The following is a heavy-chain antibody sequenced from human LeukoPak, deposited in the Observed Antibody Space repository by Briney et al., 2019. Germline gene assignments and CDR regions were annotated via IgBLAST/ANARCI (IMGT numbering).Heavy chain of an antibody. CDR2: ISYDGSNK. Sequence: PGRSLRLSCAASGFTFSSYAMHWVRQAPGKGLEWVAVISYDGSNKYYADSVKGRFTISRDNSKNTLYLQMNSLRAEDTAVYYCARKNGLDYWGQGTLVTVSS. CDR1: GFTFSSYA. J-gene: IGHJ4*02. V-gene: IGHV3-30*04. CDR3: ARKNGLDY.